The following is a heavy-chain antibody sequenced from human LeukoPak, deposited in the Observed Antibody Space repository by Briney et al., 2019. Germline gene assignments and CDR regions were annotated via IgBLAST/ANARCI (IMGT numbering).Heavy chain of an antibody. CDR3: ARGWLAETTVVTPYNY. D-gene: IGHD2-21*02. V-gene: IGHV1-69*13. CDR2: ITPIFRTP. J-gene: IGHJ4*02. Sequence: WASVKVSCKASGGTFSSYAISWVRQAPGQGLEWMGGITPIFRTPNYAQKFQGRVTITAVESMSTAYMELSSLRSEDTAVYYCARGWLAETTVVTPYNYWGQGTLVTVSS. CDR1: GGTFSSYA.